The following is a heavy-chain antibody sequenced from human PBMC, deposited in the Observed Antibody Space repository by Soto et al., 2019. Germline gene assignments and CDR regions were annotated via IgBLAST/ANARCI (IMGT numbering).Heavy chain of an antibody. CDR2: IYYTGSA. Sequence: SETLTLTCTVSGGSVNSDSYYWSWTRQPPGRGLEWISYIYYTGSANYNPSLKSRVSISVDTSRNQYSLKLSSVTAADTAVYYCAREFSNSPEAFDSWGQGSLVTVSS. CDR3: AREFSNSPEAFDS. D-gene: IGHD6-6*01. V-gene: IGHV4-61*01. CDR1: GGSVNSDSYY. J-gene: IGHJ4*02.